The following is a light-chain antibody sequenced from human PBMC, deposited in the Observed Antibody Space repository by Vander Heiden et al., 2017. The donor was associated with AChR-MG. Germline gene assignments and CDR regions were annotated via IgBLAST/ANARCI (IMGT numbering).Light chain of an antibody. V-gene: IGLV2-14*03. Sequence: QSALTQPASVSGSPGQSITISCTGTSSDVGSNKYVSWYQQHPGKALKLMIYDVSNRPSGVSNRFSGSKSGNTASLAISGLQVEDEADYYCSSYTTSSTWLFGGGTKLTVL. J-gene: IGLJ3*02. CDR1: SSDVGSNKY. CDR3: SSYTTSSTWL. CDR2: DVS.